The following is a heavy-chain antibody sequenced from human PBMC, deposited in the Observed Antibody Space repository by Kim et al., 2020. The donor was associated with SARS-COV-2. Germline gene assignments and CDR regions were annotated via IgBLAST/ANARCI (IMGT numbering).Heavy chain of an antibody. V-gene: IGHV1-46*01. CDR2: ST. J-gene: IGHJ6*02. CDR3: ASNYYYGMDV. Sequence: STGEAQKFPGRVTMTRDTSTSTVYMELSSLGSEDTAVYYCASNYYYGMDVWGQGTTVTVSS.